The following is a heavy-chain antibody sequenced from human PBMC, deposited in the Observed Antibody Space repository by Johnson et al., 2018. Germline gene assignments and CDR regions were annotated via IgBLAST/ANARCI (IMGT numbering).Heavy chain of an antibody. CDR2: IKSKIDGGTT. CDR3: TTSTGMDY. V-gene: IGHV3-15*07. CDR1: GFSFSNAW. D-gene: IGHD1-1*01. Sequence: VQLLESGGGLVEPGGSLRLSCAASGFSFSNAWLNWVRQAPGKGLEWVGRIKSKIDGGTTDYAAPVKGRFTISRDDSKQTLYVQMNSLKNEDTAVYFCTTSTGMDYWGQGTLVTVSS. J-gene: IGHJ4*02.